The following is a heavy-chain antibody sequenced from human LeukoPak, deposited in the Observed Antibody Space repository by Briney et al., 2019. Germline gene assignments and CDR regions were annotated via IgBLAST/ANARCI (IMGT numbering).Heavy chain of an antibody. D-gene: IGHD2-15*01. V-gene: IGHV4-30-2*01. CDR3: AREGGIVVVVAAKGPGAFDI. CDR2: IYHSGST. J-gene: IGHJ3*02. Sequence: SETLSLTCAVSGGSISSGGYSWSWIRQPPGKGLEWIGYIYHSGSTYYNPSLKSRVTISVDTSKNQFSLKLSSVTAADTAVYYCAREGGIVVVVAAKGPGAFDIWGQGTMVTVSS. CDR1: GGSISSGGYS.